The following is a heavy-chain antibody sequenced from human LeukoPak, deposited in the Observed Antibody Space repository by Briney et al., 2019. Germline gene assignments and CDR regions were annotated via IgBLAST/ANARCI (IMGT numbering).Heavy chain of an antibody. CDR3: ARDGLMVYAYDY. V-gene: IGHV3-11*01. Sequence: PGGSLRPSSAASGFTFSDYYMSWIRQAPGKGLEWVSYISSSGSTIYYADSVKGRFTISRDNAKNSLYLQMISLRAEDTAVYYCARDGLMVYAYDYWGQGTLVTVSS. D-gene: IGHD2-8*01. J-gene: IGHJ4*02. CDR1: GFTFSDYY. CDR2: ISSSGSTI.